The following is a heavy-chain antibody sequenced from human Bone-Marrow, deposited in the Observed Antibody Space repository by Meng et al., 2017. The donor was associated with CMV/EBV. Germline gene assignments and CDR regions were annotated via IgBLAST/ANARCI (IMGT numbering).Heavy chain of an antibody. J-gene: IGHJ6*02. Sequence: GESLKISCAASGFTFSSYAMHWVRQAPGKGLEWVAVISYDGSNKYYADSVKGRFTISRDNSKNTLYLQMNSLRAEDTAVYYCARDAQHYDFWSGYVYYYGMDVWGQGTTVTASS. CDR3: ARDAQHYDFWSGYVYYYGMDV. D-gene: IGHD3-3*01. CDR1: GFTFSSYA. CDR2: ISYDGSNK. V-gene: IGHV3-30-3*01.